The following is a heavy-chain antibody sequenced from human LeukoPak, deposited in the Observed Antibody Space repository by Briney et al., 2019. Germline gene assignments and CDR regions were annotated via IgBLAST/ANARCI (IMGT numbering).Heavy chain of an antibody. D-gene: IGHD2-15*01. J-gene: IGHJ6*03. V-gene: IGHV3-48*03. CDR1: GFTFSSYE. CDR3: ARDTRYSTADYYYYMDV. CDR2: ISSSGSTI. Sequence: GGSLRLSCAASGFTFSSYEMNWVRQAPGKGLEWVSYISSSGSTIYYADSVKGRFTISRDNAKNSLYLQMNSLRAEDTAVYYCARDTRYSTADYYYYMDVWGKGTTVTISS.